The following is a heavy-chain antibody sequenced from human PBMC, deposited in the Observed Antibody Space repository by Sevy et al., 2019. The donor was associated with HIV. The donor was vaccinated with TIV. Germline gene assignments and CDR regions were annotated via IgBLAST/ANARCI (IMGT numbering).Heavy chain of an antibody. J-gene: IGHJ4*02. CDR1: GYSFTAYG. CDR3: ARDAKIMRVFDY. CDR2: VNGANDET. Sequence: ASVKVSCKASGYSFTAYGISWVRQAPGQGLEWMGWVNGANDETNYVQKFQERVTINTDTSTNKAYMELRSLTSDDTAVDYCARDAKIMRVFDYWGQGTPVTVSS. D-gene: IGHD3-16*01. V-gene: IGHV1-18*01.